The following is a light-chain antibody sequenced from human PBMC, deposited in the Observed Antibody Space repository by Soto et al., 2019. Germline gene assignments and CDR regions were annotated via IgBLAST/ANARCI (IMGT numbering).Light chain of an antibody. CDR2: GAS. J-gene: IGKJ1*01. V-gene: IGKV3-20*01. CDR1: QSVSSSY. CDR3: QQSGRSPRT. Sequence: ETVLTQSPGTLSLSPGERATLSCRASQSVSSSYLAWYQQKPGQAPRLLIYGASSRATGIPDRFSGSGSGTDFTLTISRLEPEDFAMYYCQQSGRSPRTFGKGTKVEIK.